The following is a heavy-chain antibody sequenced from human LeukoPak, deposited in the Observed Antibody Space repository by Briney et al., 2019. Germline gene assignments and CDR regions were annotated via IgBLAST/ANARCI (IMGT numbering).Heavy chain of an antibody. CDR3: ARDRDSSGLRDFDL. Sequence: PSETLSLTCTVSRGSLNSYYWSWIRQPPGKGLEWIGYIYYSGNTNYNPSLKSRVSISIDTSKNQLSLQLSSVTAADTAVYYCARDRDSSGLRDFDLWGRGTLVTVSA. CDR1: RGSLNSYY. V-gene: IGHV4-59*01. D-gene: IGHD3-22*01. CDR2: IYYSGNT. J-gene: IGHJ2*01.